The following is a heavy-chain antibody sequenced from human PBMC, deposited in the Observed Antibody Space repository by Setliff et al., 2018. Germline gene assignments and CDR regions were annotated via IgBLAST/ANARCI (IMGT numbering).Heavy chain of an antibody. J-gene: IGHJ4*02. Sequence: GASVKVSCKASGDTSTTYAIHWVRQAPGQGLEWMGIIYPGDSDTRYSPSFQGQVTISADKSISTAYLQWSSLKASDTAMYYCARVYSGSYLDYWGQGTLVTVSS. CDR3: ARVYSGSYLDY. CDR1: GDTSTTYA. D-gene: IGHD1-26*01. CDR2: IYPGDSDT. V-gene: IGHV5-51*01.